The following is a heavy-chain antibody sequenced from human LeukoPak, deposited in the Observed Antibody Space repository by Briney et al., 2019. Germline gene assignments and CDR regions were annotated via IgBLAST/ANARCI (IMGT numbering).Heavy chain of an antibody. CDR1: GYSFTSYW. CDR3: ARHAKLLWFGELSTDQYYFDY. CDR2: IDPSDSYT. J-gene: IGHJ4*02. D-gene: IGHD3-10*01. V-gene: IGHV5-10-1*01. Sequence: PGESLKISCKGSGYSFTSYWISWVRQMPGKGLEWMGRIDPSDSYTNYSPSFQGHVTISADKSISTAYLQWSSLKASDTAMYYCARHAKLLWFGELSTDQYYFDYWGQGTLVTVSS.